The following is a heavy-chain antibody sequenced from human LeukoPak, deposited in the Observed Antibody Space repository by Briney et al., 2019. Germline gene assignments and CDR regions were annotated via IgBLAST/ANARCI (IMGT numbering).Heavy chain of an antibody. D-gene: IGHD6-19*01. CDR1: GFPFSSYA. V-gene: IGHV3-23*01. CDR3: AKGHSSGWYAFDS. J-gene: IGHJ4*02. CDR2: IHGGT. Sequence: GGSLRLSCAASGFPFSSYAMGWVRQAPGKGLEWVSTIHGGTYYADSVRGRFTIARDNSKNTLYLQMTSLRADDTALYYCAKGHSSGWYAFDSWGQGTLVTVSS.